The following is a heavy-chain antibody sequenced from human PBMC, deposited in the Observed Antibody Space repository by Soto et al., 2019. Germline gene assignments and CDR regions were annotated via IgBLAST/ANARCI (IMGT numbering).Heavy chain of an antibody. CDR3: ARGNYYDSSGFDY. CDR2: IIPIFGTA. Sequence: QVQLVQSGAEVKKPGSSVKVSCKASGGTFSSYAISWVRQAPGQGLEWMGGIIPIFGTANYAQKFQGRVTITAEEYTSKAYREMSCLRSEDRAVYYCARGNYYDSSGFDYWGQGTLVTVSS. J-gene: IGHJ4*02. CDR1: GGTFSSYA. V-gene: IGHV1-69*01. D-gene: IGHD3-22*01.